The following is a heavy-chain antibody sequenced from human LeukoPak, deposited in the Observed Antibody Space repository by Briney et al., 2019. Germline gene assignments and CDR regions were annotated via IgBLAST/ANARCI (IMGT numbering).Heavy chain of an antibody. Sequence: SETLSLTCAVSGYSISRTKWWGWIRQPPGKGLEWIGYIYYSGSTNYNPSLKSRVTISVDTSKNQFSLKLSSVTAADTAVYYCARGGWFGELLYYFDYWGQGTLVTVSS. J-gene: IGHJ4*02. CDR3: ARGGWFGELLYYFDY. D-gene: IGHD3-10*01. CDR1: GYSISRTKW. CDR2: IYYSGST. V-gene: IGHV4-28*03.